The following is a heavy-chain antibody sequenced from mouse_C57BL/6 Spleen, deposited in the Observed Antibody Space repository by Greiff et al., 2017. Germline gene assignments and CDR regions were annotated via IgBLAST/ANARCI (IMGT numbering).Heavy chain of an antibody. CDR2: ILPGRGST. J-gene: IGHJ2*01. V-gene: IGHV1-9*01. D-gene: IGHD6-1*01. CDR3: ARRSARY. Sequence: QVTLKVSGAELMKPGASVKLSCKATGYTFTGYWIEWVKQRPGHGLEWIGEILPGRGSTNYNEKFKGKATVTAETSSNTAYMQLSSLTTEDSAIYAGARRSARYWGQGTTLPGSS. CDR1: GYTFTGYW.